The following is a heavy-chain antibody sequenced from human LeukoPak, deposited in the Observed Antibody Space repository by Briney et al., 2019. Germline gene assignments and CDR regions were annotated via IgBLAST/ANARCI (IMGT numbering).Heavy chain of an antibody. D-gene: IGHD6-13*01. CDR2: MNPNSGNT. V-gene: IGHV1-8*01. Sequence: ASVKVSCKASGYTFTSYDINWVRQAPGQGLEWMGWMNPNSGNTGYAQKFQGRVTMTRNTSISTAYMELSSLRSEDTAVYYCAVPSSSWYWDEDGMDVWGQGTTVTVSS. J-gene: IGHJ6*02. CDR1: GYTFTSYD. CDR3: AVPSSSWYWDEDGMDV.